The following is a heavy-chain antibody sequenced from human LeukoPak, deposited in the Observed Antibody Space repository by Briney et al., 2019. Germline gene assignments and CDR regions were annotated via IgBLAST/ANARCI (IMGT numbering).Heavy chain of an antibody. V-gene: IGHV5-10-1*01. CDR2: IDPSDSYT. CDR3: ARVVRGSYGLDY. CDR1: GYSFTSYW. D-gene: IGHD4-17*01. J-gene: IGHJ4*02. Sequence: GESLKISCKGSGYSFTSYWISWVRQMPGKGLEWMGRIDPSDSYTNYSPSFQGHVTFSTDKPISTAYLQWSSLKASDTAMYYCARVVRGSYGLDYWGQGTLVTVSS.